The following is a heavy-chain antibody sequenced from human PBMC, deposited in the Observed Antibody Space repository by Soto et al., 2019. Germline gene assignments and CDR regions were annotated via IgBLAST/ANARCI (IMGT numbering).Heavy chain of an antibody. CDR3: AGLYHYDSSGWYVSFDS. CDR2: INPSGGRT. J-gene: IGHJ4*02. D-gene: IGHD3-22*01. Sequence: ASVKVSCKASGNSFTTYYMHWVRQAPGQGLEWMGIINPSGGRTTYAQKFQGRVTMTRDTSTSTFHMELSSLTSEDTAVYYCAGLYHYDSSGWYVSFDSWGQGTLVTVSS. CDR1: GNSFTTYY. V-gene: IGHV1-46*01.